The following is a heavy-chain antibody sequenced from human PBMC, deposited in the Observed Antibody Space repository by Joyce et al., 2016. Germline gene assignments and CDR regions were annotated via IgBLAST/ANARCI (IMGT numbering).Heavy chain of an antibody. V-gene: IGHV4-4*02. CDR1: GASINSTSW. J-gene: IGHJ3*02. D-gene: IGHD3-16*01. Sequence: QVQLQESGPGLVKPSGTLSLTCDVSGASINSTSWWTWVRQPPGKGLEWIGQIYHSGSTNYNPSLKSRITISIDKSKNQCSLKVNSVTAADTAVYYCARDWVNAFDIWGQGTMVTVSS. CDR2: IYHSGST. CDR3: ARDWVNAFDI.